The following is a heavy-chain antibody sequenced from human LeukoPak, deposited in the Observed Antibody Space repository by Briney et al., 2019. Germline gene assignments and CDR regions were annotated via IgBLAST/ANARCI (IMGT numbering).Heavy chain of an antibody. CDR2: IYPGDSDT. CDR3: ARLTSDTAYYMDV. V-gene: IGHV5-51*01. CDR1: GSNFTSYW. Sequence: GXSLQISCKGSGSNFTSYWIGWVRQVPGKGLEWMGIIYPGDSDTRYSPSFQGQVTISADKSISTAYLQWSSLKASDTAMYYCARLTSDTAYYMDVWGKGTTVTVSS. J-gene: IGHJ6*03. D-gene: IGHD4-17*01.